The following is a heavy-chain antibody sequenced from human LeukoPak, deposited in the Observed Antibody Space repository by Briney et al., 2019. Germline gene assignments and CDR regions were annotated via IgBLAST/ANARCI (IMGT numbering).Heavy chain of an antibody. CDR3: ARVGQRYCSGGSCPIDY. CDR1: GFTFSDHY. CDR2: ISSSGSTI. J-gene: IGHJ4*02. V-gene: IGHV3-11*01. D-gene: IGHD2-15*01. Sequence: PGGSLRLSCAASGFTFSDHYMTWIRQAPGKGLEWVSYISSSGSTIYYADSVKGRFTISRDNAKNSVYLQMNSLRAEDTAVYYCARVGQRYCSGGSCPIDYWGQGTLVTVSS.